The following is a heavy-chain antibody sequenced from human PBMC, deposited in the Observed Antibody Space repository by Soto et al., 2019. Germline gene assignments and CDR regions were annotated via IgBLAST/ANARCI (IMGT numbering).Heavy chain of an antibody. Sequence: SVKVSCKASGGTFSSYAISWVRQAPGQGLEWMGGIIPIFGTANYAQKFQGRVTITADESTSTAYMELSSLRSEDTAVYYCARSFSYDFWSGMDVWGQGTTVTVSS. CDR1: GGTFSSYA. CDR3: ARSFSYDFWSGMDV. J-gene: IGHJ6*02. D-gene: IGHD3-3*01. CDR2: IIPIFGTA. V-gene: IGHV1-69*13.